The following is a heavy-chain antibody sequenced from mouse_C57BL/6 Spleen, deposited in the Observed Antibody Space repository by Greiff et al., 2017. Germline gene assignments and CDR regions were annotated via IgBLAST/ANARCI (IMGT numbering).Heavy chain of an antibody. V-gene: IGHV2-2*01. CDR3: ARGKDGSLSYWYFDV. D-gene: IGHD2-3*01. J-gene: IGHJ1*03. Sequence: FQLQQSGPGLVQPSQSLSITCTVSGFSLTSYGVHWVRQSPGKGLEWLGVIWSGGSTDYNAAFISRLSISKDNSTSQVFFKMNSLQADDTAIYYCARGKDGSLSYWYFDVWGTGTTVTVSS. CDR2: IWSGGST. CDR1: GFSLTSYG.